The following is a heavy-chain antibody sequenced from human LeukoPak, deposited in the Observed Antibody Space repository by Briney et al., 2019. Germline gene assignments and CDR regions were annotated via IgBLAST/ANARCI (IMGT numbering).Heavy chain of an antibody. CDR1: GGSINSNY. CDR3: ARRGTDDPGAFDI. CDR2: IYSSGST. Sequence: SETLSLTCTVSGGSINSNYWSWIRPPPGKGLEWIGYIYSSGSTNYNPSLKSRVTISVDTSKNQFSLKLSSVTAADTAVYYCARRGTDDPGAFDIWGQGTMVTVSS. J-gene: IGHJ3*02. V-gene: IGHV4-59*01. D-gene: IGHD3-10*01.